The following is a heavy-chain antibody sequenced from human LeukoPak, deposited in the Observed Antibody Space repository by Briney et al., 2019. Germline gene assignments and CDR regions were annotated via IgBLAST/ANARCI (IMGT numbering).Heavy chain of an antibody. CDR1: GFTFSSHG. CDR3: ARDRGTFTSLDY. D-gene: IGHD3-10*01. Sequence: GGSLRLSCAASGFTFSSHGMHWVRQAPGKGLEWVAVIWYDGSNKYYADSVKGRFTISRDNSENTLYLQMNSLRAEDTAVYYCARDRGTFTSLDYWGQGTLVTASS. V-gene: IGHV3-33*01. CDR2: IWYDGSNK. J-gene: IGHJ4*02.